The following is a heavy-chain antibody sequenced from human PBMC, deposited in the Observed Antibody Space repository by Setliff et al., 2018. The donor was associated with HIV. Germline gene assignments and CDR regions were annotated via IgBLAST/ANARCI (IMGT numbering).Heavy chain of an antibody. CDR2: MNPNSGNT. CDR3: ARDLPYGDYGRWDY. Sequence: ASVKVSCKASGYTFTSYDINWVRQATGQGLEWMGWMNPNSGNTNYAQKLQGRVTMTTDTSTSTAYMELRSLRSDDTAVYYCARDLPYGDYGRWDYWGQGMLVTVSS. D-gene: IGHD4-17*01. V-gene: IGHV1-18*01. CDR1: GYTFTSYD. J-gene: IGHJ4*02.